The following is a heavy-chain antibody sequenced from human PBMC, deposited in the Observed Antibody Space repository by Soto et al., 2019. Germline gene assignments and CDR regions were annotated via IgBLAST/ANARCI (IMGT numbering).Heavy chain of an antibody. J-gene: IGHJ6*02. D-gene: IGHD2-2*01. Sequence: PGGSLRLSCAASGFTFSSYAMSWVRQAPGKGLEWVSAISGSGGSTYYADSVKGRFTISRDNSKNTLYLQMNSLRAEDTAVYYCAKPYCSSTSCYVFRGYYYYYGMDVWGQGTTVTVSS. CDR2: ISGSGGST. CDR3: AKPYCSSTSCYVFRGYYYYYGMDV. V-gene: IGHV3-23*01. CDR1: GFTFSSYA.